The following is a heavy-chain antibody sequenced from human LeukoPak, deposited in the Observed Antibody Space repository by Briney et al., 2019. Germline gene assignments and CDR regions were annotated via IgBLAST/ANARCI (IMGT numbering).Heavy chain of an antibody. CDR3: AKDSGYDPPYFDY. D-gene: IGHD5-12*01. V-gene: IGHV3-7*01. J-gene: IGHJ4*02. CDR1: GITFSSYW. Sequence: GGSLRLSCAASGITFSSYWMSWVRQAPGKGLEWVANIKQDGSEKNYVDSVKGRFTISRDNAKNSLYLQMNSLRAEDTAMYYCAKDSGYDPPYFDYWGQGTLVTVSS. CDR2: IKQDGSEK.